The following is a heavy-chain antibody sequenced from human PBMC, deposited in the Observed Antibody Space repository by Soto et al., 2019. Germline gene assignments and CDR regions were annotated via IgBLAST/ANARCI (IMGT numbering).Heavy chain of an antibody. CDR2: INHSGST. V-gene: IGHV4-34*01. CDR1: GGSFSDYY. D-gene: IGHD3-3*01. Sequence: QVQLQQWGAGLLKPSETLSLTCAVYGGSFSDYYWTWIRQPPGQGLEWIGEINHSGSTNYNPSLQSRVTISVDTSKNQFSRKLSSVTAADTAVYYCARVRLEWLFNWFDPWGQGTLVTVSS. CDR3: ARVRLEWLFNWFDP. J-gene: IGHJ5*02.